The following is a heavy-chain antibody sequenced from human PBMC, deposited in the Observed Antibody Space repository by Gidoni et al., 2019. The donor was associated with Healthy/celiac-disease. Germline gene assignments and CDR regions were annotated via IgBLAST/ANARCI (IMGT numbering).Heavy chain of an antibody. V-gene: IGHV3-30-3*01. CDR3: ARQPEFLWHLDY. J-gene: IGHJ4*02. CDR1: GLTFSSYA. Sequence: QVQLVESGGAVVQPGRSLILSCAPSGLTFSSYAMHWVRTAPVKGLEWVAVISYDGSNKYYADSCKGRFTISRDNSKNTLYLQMNSLRAEDTAVYYCARQPEFLWHLDYWGQGTLVTVSS. CDR2: ISYDGSNK. D-gene: IGHD2-21*01.